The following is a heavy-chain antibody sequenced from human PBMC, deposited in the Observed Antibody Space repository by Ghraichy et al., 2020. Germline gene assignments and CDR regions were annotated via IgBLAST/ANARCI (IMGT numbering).Heavy chain of an antibody. D-gene: IGHD2-15*01. J-gene: IGHJ1*01. V-gene: IGHV4-34*01. CDR3: ARVDVVVAARLKPAEYFQH. Sequence: SETLSLTCAVYGGSFSGYYWSWIRQLPGKGLEWIGEINHSGSTNYNPSLKSRVTISVDTSKNQFSLKLSSVTAADTAVYYCARVDVVVAARLKPAEYFQHWGQGTLVTVSS. CDR2: INHSGST. CDR1: GGSFSGYY.